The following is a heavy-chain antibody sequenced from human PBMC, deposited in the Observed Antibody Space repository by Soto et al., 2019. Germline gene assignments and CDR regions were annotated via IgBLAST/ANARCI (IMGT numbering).Heavy chain of an antibody. V-gene: IGHV3-21*01. CDR3: ARDNCSSTSCYYYGMDV. J-gene: IGHJ6*02. D-gene: IGHD2-2*01. CDR1: GLTFSSYS. Sequence: GGSLRLSCAASGLTFSSYSMNWVRQAPGKGLEWVSSISSSSSYIYYADSVKGRFTISRDNAKNSLYLQMNSLRAEDTAVYYCARDNCSSTSCYYYGMDVWGQGTTVTVSS. CDR2: ISSSSSYI.